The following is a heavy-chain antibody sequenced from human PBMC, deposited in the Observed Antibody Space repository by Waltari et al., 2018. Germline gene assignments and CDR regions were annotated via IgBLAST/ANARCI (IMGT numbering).Heavy chain of an antibody. CDR3: ARAGIAAAGTRDYYYYYYMDV. V-gene: IGHV4-4*09. Sequence: QVQLQESGPGLVKPSETLSLTCTVSGGSISSYYWSWIRQPPGKGLEWIGYIYTSGSTTYNPSLKSRVTISVDTSKNQFSLKLSSVTAADTAVYYCARAGIAAAGTRDYYYYYYMDVWGKGTTVTVSS. CDR1: GGSISSYY. J-gene: IGHJ6*03. D-gene: IGHD6-13*01. CDR2: IYTSGST.